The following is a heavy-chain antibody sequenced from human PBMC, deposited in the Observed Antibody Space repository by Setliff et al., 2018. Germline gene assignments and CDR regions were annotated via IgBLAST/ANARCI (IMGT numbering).Heavy chain of an antibody. CDR2: ISPYNGNT. D-gene: IGHD3-22*01. CDR1: GYTFNSYG. CDR3: ARPSDSGYYHQRDAFDI. Sequence: ASVKVSCKASGYTFNSYGINWLRQAPGQGLEWLGWISPYNGNTKYAQTVQDRITMATDTSTRTSYMELSSLRSGDTAVYFCARPSDSGYYHQRDAFDIWGQGTRVTVSS. J-gene: IGHJ3*02. V-gene: IGHV1-18*01.